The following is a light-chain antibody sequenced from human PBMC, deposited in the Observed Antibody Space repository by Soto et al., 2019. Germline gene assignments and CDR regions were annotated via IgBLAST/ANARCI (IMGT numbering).Light chain of an antibody. CDR3: GTWDSSLSAVV. V-gene: IGLV1-51*01. CDR1: SSNIGNNY. Sequence: QSVLTQPPSVSAAPGQKVTISCSGSSSNIGNNYVSWYQQLPGTAPKLLIYDSIKRPSGIPDRFSGSKSGTSATLGITGLQTGDEADYYCGTWDSSLSAVVFGGGTKLTVL. J-gene: IGLJ2*01. CDR2: DSI.